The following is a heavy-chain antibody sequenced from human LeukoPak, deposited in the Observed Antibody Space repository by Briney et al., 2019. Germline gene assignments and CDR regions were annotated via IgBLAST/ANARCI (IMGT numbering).Heavy chain of an antibody. CDR3: ARDAARDYYDSSGYYLGDFDY. J-gene: IGHJ4*02. V-gene: IGHV3-48*01. CDR2: ISSSSSTI. D-gene: IGHD3-22*01. CDR1: GFTFSSYS. Sequence: GGSLRLSCAASGFTFSSYSMNWVRQAPGKGLEWVSYISSSSSTIYYADSVKGRFTISRDNAKSSLYLQMNSLRAEDTAVYYCARDAARDYYDSSGYYLGDFDYWGQGTLVTVSS.